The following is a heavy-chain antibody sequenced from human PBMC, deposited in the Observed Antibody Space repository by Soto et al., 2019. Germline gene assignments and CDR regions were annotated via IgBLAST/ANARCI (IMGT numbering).Heavy chain of an antibody. CDR1: GATFRSYA. Sequence: VQLVQSGAEVKKPGSSVKVSCRASGATFRSYAFTWVRQAPGQGLEWMGGISPIFGSTIYARQFQGRVTITAEDSASTAYMELNSLSSEAPAVYYCAGDYGVYDWYGMDVWGQGTTVTVSS. V-gene: IGHV1-69*01. CDR3: AGDYGVYDWYGMDV. D-gene: IGHD4-17*01. J-gene: IGHJ6*02. CDR2: ISPIFGST.